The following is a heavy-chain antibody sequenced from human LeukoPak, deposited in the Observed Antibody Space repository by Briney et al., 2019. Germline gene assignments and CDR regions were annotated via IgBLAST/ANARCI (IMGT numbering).Heavy chain of an antibody. J-gene: IGHJ1*01. Sequence: GGSLRLSCAASGFTFSSYAMNWVRQAPGNGLEWVSTISGSGGATYFADSVKGRFTISRDNSKNTLYLQMNSLRAEDTAVYYCAKGYYSSGWYFGHWGQGTLVTVSS. CDR3: AKGYYSSGWYFGH. CDR1: GFTFSSYA. CDR2: ISGSGGAT. D-gene: IGHD6-19*01. V-gene: IGHV3-23*01.